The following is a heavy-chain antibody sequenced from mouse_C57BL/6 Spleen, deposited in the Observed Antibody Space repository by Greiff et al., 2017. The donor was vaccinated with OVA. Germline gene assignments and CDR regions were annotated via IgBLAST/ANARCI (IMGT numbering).Heavy chain of an antibody. Sequence: VQLQQSGPGLVQPSQSLSITCTVSGFSLTSYGVHWVRQSPGKGLEWLGVIWSGGSTDYNAAFISRLSISKNNSKSQVFFKMNSLQADHTAIYYCARKGTTVVGGDYWGQGTSVTVSS. CDR1: GFSLTSYG. D-gene: IGHD1-1*01. J-gene: IGHJ4*01. CDR2: IWSGGST. CDR3: ARKGTTVVGGDY. V-gene: IGHV2-2*01.